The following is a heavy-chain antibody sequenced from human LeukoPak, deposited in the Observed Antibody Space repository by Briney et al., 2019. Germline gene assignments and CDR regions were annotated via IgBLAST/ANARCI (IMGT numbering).Heavy chain of an antibody. D-gene: IGHD2-15*01. Sequence: SQTLSLTCTVSGGSISTGSYYWSWIRQPAGKGLEWIGRIYTSGSTNYNPSLKSRVTISVDTSKNQFSLKLSSVTAADTAVYYCARGIVVVAQLGYYYYYMDVWGKGTTVTISS. V-gene: IGHV4-61*02. CDR3: ARGIVVVAQLGYYYYYMDV. CDR2: IYTSGST. J-gene: IGHJ6*03. CDR1: GGSISTGSYY.